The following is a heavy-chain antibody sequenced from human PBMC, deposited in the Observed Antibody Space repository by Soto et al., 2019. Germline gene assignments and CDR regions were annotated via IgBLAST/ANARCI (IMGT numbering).Heavy chain of an antibody. V-gene: IGHV3-23*01. CDR1: RFTFSSYA. Sequence: GGSLRLSCEASRFTFSSYAMSWVRQAPGKGLEWVSGISGSGGSTYYADSVKGRFTISRDNSKNTLYLQMNSLRAEDTAVYYCAKESWAAMVDFDYWGQGTLVTVSS. CDR3: AKESWAAMVDFDY. D-gene: IGHD5-18*01. CDR2: ISGSGGST. J-gene: IGHJ4*02.